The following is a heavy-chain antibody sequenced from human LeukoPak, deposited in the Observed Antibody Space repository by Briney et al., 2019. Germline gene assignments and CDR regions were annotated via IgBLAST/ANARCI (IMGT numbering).Heavy chain of an antibody. CDR1: GGSISSYY. D-gene: IGHD3-22*01. CDR2: IYTSGST. CDR3: ARDGYYYDSSGYYEKMYYFDY. J-gene: IGHJ4*02. V-gene: IGHV4-4*07. Sequence: SETLSLTCTVSGGSISSYYWSWIRQPAGKGLEWIGRIYTSGSTNYNPSLKSRVTMSVDTSKNQFSLKLSSVTAADTAVYYCARDGYYYDSSGYYEKMYYFDYWGQGTLVSVSS.